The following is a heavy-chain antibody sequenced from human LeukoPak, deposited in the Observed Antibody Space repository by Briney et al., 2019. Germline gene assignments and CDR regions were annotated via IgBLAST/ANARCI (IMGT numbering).Heavy chain of an antibody. CDR3: AKAPVTTCSGAYCYPFDY. D-gene: IGHD2-15*01. V-gene: IGHV3-53*01. J-gene: IGHJ4*02. CDR2: ISVSGNT. CDR1: EFTVSVNY. Sequence: GGSLRLSCAASEFTVSVNYMSWVRQAPGKGLEWVSAISVSGNTYHADSVKGRFTISRDSSKNTLYLQMNSLRAGDAAVYYCAKAPVTTCSGAYCYPFDYWSQGTLVTVSS.